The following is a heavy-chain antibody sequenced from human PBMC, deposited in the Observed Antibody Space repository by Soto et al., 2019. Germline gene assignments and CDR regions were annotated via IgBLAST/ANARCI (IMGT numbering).Heavy chain of an antibody. J-gene: IGHJ4*02. CDR1: GFTVSSYA. CDR2: ITGSGDNR. CDR3: AKGPHSSGWHYFDY. D-gene: IGHD6-19*01. V-gene: IGHV3-23*01. Sequence: GGSLRLSCAASGFTVSSYAMSWVRQAPGKGLEWVSTITGSGDNRYYADSVKGRFTISRDNSENTLYLQMISLRAEDMAIYYCAKGPHSSGWHYFDYWGQGTLVTVSS.